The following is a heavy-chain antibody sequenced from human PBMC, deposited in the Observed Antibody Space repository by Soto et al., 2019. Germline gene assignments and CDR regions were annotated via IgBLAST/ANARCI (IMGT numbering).Heavy chain of an antibody. CDR3: ASLFYDSSGYYLIDY. D-gene: IGHD3-22*01. CDR2: INHSGST. J-gene: IGHJ4*02. CDR1: GGSFSGYY. Sequence: QVQLQQWGAGLLKPSETLSLTCAVYGGSFSGYYWSWIRQPPGKGLEWIGEINHSGSTNYNPSLKSRVTISVDTSKNQFSLKLSSVTAADTAVYYCASLFYDSSGYYLIDYWGQGTLVTVSS. V-gene: IGHV4-34*01.